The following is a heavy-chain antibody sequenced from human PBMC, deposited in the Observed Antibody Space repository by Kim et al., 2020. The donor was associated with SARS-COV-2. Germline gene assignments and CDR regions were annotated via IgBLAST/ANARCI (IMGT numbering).Heavy chain of an antibody. D-gene: IGHD3-3*01. CDR3: ARALPTYDFWSGYRW. Sequence: SETLSLTCAVYGGSFSGYYWSWIRQPPGKGLEWIGEINHSGSTNYNPSLKSRVTISVDTSKNQFSLKLSSVTAADTAVYYCARALPTYDFWSGYRWWGQGTLVTVSS. J-gene: IGHJ4*02. CDR2: INHSGST. V-gene: IGHV4-34*01. CDR1: GGSFSGYY.